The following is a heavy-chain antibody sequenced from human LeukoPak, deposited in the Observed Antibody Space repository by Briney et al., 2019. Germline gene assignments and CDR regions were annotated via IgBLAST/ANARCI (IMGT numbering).Heavy chain of an antibody. CDR1: GGTISSYY. CDR2: IYTSGST. Sequence: SETLSLTCNVSGGTISSYYWSWIRQPPGKGLEWIGYIYTSGSTNYNPSLKSRVTISVDTSKNQFSLKLSSVTAADTAVYYRARLQLGPRSGVFYFDYWGQGALVTVSS. J-gene: IGHJ4*02. CDR3: ARLQLGPRSGVFYFDY. V-gene: IGHV4-4*09. D-gene: IGHD3-10*01.